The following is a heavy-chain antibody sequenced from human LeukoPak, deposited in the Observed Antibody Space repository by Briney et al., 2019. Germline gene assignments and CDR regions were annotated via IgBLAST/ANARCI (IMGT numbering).Heavy chain of an antibody. Sequence: GGSLRLSCEGSGVTFSDCAVTWFRQTPGKGLEWVGFVRTKTHGGAPETAASVRGRFNVSRDDSAGIAYLQMTSLRTEDTAMYYCARVNFRDYRGYTWFEPWGQGTLVTVSS. CDR2: VRTKTHGGAP. V-gene: IGHV3-49*03. CDR1: GVTFSDCA. D-gene: IGHD3-10*01. CDR3: ARVNFRDYRGYTWFEP. J-gene: IGHJ5*02.